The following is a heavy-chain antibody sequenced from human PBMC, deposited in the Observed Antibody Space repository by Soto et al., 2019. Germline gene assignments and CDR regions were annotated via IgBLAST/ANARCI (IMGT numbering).Heavy chain of an antibody. J-gene: IGHJ4*02. CDR3: TTAYEYSSSDFDY. CDR2: IKSKTDGGTT. V-gene: IGHV3-15*01. CDR1: GFTFSNAW. Sequence: EVQLVESGGGLVKPGGSLRLSCAASGFTFSNAWMSWVRQAPGKGLEWVGRIKSKTDGGTTDYAATVKGRFTISREDSKNTLYLQMNSLKTEDTAVYYCTTAYEYSSSDFDYWGQGTLVTVSS. D-gene: IGHD6-6*01.